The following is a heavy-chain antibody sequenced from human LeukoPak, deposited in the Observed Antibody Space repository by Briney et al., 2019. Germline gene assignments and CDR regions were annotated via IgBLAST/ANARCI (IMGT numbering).Heavy chain of an antibody. CDR3: ARAGAHYYDSSGYYQFDY. CDR2: ISSSSSTI. D-gene: IGHD3-22*01. Sequence: GGSLRLSCAASGFTFSSYSMNWVRQAPGKGLEWVSYISSSSSTIYYADSVKGRFTMSRDNAKNSLFLQMNSLRAEDTAVYYCARAGAHYYDSSGYYQFDYWGQGTLVTVSS. CDR1: GFTFSSYS. J-gene: IGHJ4*02. V-gene: IGHV3-48*04.